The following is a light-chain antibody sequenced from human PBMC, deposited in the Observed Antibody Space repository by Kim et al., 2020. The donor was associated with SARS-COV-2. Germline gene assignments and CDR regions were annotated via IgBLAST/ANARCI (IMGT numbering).Light chain of an antibody. CDR1: ESVASSF. J-gene: IGKJ2*01. Sequence: EIVLTQSPGTLALSPGERPTLSCRASESVASSFLAWYQQKPGQAPTLLIYETSTRATGIPDRFSGSGSGTDFTLTISGLEPEDFAVYYCQQFGGSSYTFGQGTKVEI. CDR2: ETS. V-gene: IGKV3-20*01. CDR3: QQFGGSSYT.